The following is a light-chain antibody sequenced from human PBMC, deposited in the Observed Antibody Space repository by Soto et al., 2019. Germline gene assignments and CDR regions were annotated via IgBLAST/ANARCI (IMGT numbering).Light chain of an antibody. V-gene: IGLV1-47*01. CDR2: RNN. Sequence: QSVLTQPPSASGIPGQRVTISCSGSSSNIGSNYVYWYQQLPGMAPKLLIYRNNQRPSGVPDRFSGSKSGTSASLAISGLRSEDEADYYCAAWDDSLSGGGFGGGTKLTVL. J-gene: IGLJ3*02. CDR3: AAWDDSLSGGG. CDR1: SSNIGSNY.